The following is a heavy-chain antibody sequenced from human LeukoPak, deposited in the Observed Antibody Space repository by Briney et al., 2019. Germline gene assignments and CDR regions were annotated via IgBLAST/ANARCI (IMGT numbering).Heavy chain of an antibody. CDR1: GGSISSYY. J-gene: IGHJ4*02. Sequence: SETLSLICTVSGGSISSYYWSWIRQPPGKGLEWIGYIYYSGSTNYNPSLKSRVTISVDTSKNQFSLKLSSVTAADTAVYYCARVGPLQDSTSSLWGQGTLVTVSS. CDR2: IYYSGST. V-gene: IGHV4-59*08. D-gene: IGHD6-6*01. CDR3: ARVGPLQDSTSSL.